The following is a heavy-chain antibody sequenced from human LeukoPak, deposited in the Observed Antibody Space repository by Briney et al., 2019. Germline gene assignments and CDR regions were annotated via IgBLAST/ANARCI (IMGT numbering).Heavy chain of an antibody. Sequence: SETLSLTCTVSGDSITSHYWSWIRQPPGKGLEWIGYIFYSGNTNYSPSLKSRVSMSVDASKNQFSLKLISVTAADTAVYYCARDRQMAKRRRDDAFDIWGQGTMVTVSS. CDR3: ARDRQMAKRRRDDAFDI. J-gene: IGHJ3*02. CDR1: GDSITSHY. D-gene: IGHD5-24*01. CDR2: IFYSGNT. V-gene: IGHV4-59*11.